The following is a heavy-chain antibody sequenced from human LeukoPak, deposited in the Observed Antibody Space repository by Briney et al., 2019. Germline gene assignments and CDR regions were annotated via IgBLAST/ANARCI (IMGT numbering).Heavy chain of an antibody. CDR1: GFTFSSYA. J-gene: IGHJ4*02. CDR2: ISGSGGST. CDR3: ARKSASGNYPLDY. Sequence: GGSLRLSCAASGFTFSSYAMSWVRQAPGKGLEWVSAISGSGGSTYYADSVKGRFTISRDNAKNTVFLQMSSLRAEDTALYYCARKSASGNYPLDYWGQGTLVTVSS. D-gene: IGHD3-10*01. V-gene: IGHV3-23*01.